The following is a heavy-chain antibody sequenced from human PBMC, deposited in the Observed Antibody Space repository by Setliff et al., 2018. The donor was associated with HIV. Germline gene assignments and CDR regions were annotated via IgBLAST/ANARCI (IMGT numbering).Heavy chain of an antibody. Sequence: KTGGSLRLSCAPSGFTFSSYYMTWVRQAPGKGLEWVAYISISASSIYYADSVKGRFIVSRDNIKNRLFLQMNSLTAEDTAVYYCARVRSGSYSPSDYWGQGTLVTVSS. CDR3: ARVRSGSYSPSDY. J-gene: IGHJ4*02. V-gene: IGHV3-11*04. D-gene: IGHD1-26*01. CDR1: GFTFSSYY. CDR2: ISISASSI.